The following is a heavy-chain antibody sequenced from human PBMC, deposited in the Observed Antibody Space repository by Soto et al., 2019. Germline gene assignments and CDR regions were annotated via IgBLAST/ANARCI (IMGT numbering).Heavy chain of an antibody. CDR3: ARDGVVVIRNDAFDI. CDR1: GFTFSSYS. D-gene: IGHD3-22*01. J-gene: IGHJ3*02. V-gene: IGHV3-48*02. CDR2: ISSSSSTI. Sequence: GSLRLSCAASGFTFSSYSMNWVRQAPGKGLEWVSYISSSSSTIYYADSVKGRFTISRDNAKSSLYLQMNSLRDEDTAVYYCARDGVVVIRNDAFDIWGQGTMVTVS.